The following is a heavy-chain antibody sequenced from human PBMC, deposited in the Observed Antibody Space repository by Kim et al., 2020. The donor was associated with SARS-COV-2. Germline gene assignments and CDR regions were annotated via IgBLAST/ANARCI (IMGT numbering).Heavy chain of an antibody. J-gene: IGHJ4*02. D-gene: IGHD3-22*01. V-gene: IGHV3-23*01. CDR1: GFTFSNYA. Sequence: GGSLRLSCAASGFTFSNYAMSWVRQAPGKGLEWVSGISGSGVSTNYADSVRGRFTISRDSSKNTLYLQMNSLRAEDTAVYYCAKDKEGGYYPGWDYWGQGTLVTVSS. CDR3: AKDKEGGYYPGWDY. CDR2: ISGSGVST.